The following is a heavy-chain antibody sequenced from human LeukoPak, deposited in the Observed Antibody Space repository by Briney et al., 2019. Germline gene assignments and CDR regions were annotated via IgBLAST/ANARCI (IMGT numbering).Heavy chain of an antibody. CDR1: GFTVSDNY. Sequence: GGSLRLSCAASGFTVSDNYMSWVRQAPGKGLEWVSVFYSGGSTRYADSVKGRFTISRDNSKSTLFLQLNTLTAEDTAIYYCAKDRSYGSGTLYPLFDFRGLGTLVTVSS. D-gene: IGHD3-10*01. J-gene: IGHJ4*02. CDR3: AKDRSYGSGTLYPLFDF. V-gene: IGHV3-66*01. CDR2: FYSGGST.